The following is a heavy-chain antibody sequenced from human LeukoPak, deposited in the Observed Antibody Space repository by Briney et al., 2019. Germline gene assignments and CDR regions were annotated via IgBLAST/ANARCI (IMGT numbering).Heavy chain of an antibody. D-gene: IGHD3-10*01. CDR3: AKTYYGSGSYYSANY. CDR2: ISGSGGST. V-gene: IGHV3-23*01. CDR1: GFTFSSYA. J-gene: IGHJ4*02. Sequence: GGSLRLSCAASGFTFSSYAMSWVRQAPGKGLECVSAISGSGGSTYYADSVKGRFTISRDNSKNTLYLQMNSLRAEDTAVYYCAKTYYGSGSYYSANYWGQGTLVTVSS.